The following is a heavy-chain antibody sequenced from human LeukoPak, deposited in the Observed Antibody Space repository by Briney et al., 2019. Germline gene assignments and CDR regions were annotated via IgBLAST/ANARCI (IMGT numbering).Heavy chain of an antibody. CDR1: GFSFSSYG. Sequence: GGSLRLSCAGSGFSFSSYGMHWVRQAPGKGLEWMAFIRSDGSNKYYADSVKGRFTISRDNSKNTLYLQMNSLRAEDTAVYYCARRYGSWFDPWGQGTLVTVSS. CDR3: ARRYGSWFDP. J-gene: IGHJ5*02. D-gene: IGHD4-17*01. V-gene: IGHV3-30*02. CDR2: IRSDGSNK.